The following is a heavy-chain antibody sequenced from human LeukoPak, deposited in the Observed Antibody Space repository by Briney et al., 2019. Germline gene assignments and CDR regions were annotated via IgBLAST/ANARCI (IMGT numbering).Heavy chain of an antibody. CDR2: VSPKTGRT. CDR3: ARESERNDGWFDP. J-gene: IGHJ5*02. D-gene: IGHD1-1*01. CDR1: GYTFRIHD. Sequence: ASVKVSCKASGYTFRIHDINWVRQAPGQGLEWMGWVSPKTGRTGCAQKFQGRVYMTTNASLSTAYMELSSLRSDDTAVYFCARESERNDGWFDPWGQGTLVTVSS. V-gene: IGHV1-8*01.